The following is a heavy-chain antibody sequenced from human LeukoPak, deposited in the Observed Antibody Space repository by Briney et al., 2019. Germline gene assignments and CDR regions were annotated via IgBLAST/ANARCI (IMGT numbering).Heavy chain of an antibody. D-gene: IGHD3-22*01. J-gene: IGHJ4*02. V-gene: IGHV3-23*01. Sequence: GGSLRLSCAASGFTFSSYAMSWVRQAPGKGLEWVSAISGSGGSTYYADSVKGRFTISRDNAMNSLYLQMNSLRAEDTALYYCARYVYDSTGYSFDYWGQGTLVTVSS. CDR3: ARYVYDSTGYSFDY. CDR2: ISGSGGST. CDR1: GFTFSSYA.